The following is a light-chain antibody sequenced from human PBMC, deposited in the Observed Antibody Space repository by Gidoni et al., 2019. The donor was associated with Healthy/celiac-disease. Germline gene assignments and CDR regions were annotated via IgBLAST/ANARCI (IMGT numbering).Light chain of an antibody. CDR3: SSYTSSSVV. CDR2: DVS. V-gene: IGLV2-14*01. CDR1: SSDVGGYNY. Sequence: QSALTQPASVSGSPGQSIPISCTATSSDVGGYNYVSWYQQHPGKAPKLMIYDVSNRPSGVSNRFSGSKSGNTASLTISGLQAEDEADYYCSSYTSSSVVFGGGTKLTVL. J-gene: IGLJ2*01.